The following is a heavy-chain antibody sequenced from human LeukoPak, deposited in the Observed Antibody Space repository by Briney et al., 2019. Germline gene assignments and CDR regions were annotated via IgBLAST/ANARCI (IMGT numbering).Heavy chain of an antibody. CDR1: GDSVSSNSAA. Sequence: SQTLSLTCAISGDSVSSNSAAWNWIRQSPSRGLEWLGRTYYRSKWYNDYAVSVKSRITINPDTSKNQFSLKLRSVTAADTAVYYCARVSGYHWESFYDYWGQGTLVTVSS. D-gene: IGHD5-12*01. CDR3: ARVSGYHWESFYDY. J-gene: IGHJ4*02. V-gene: IGHV6-1*01. CDR2: TYYRSKWYN.